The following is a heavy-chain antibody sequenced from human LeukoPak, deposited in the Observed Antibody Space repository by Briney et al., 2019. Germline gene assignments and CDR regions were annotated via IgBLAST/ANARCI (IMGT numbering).Heavy chain of an antibody. CDR2: IYDTGDT. J-gene: IGHJ4*02. V-gene: IGHV4-30-2*01. CDR1: GGSISSGGYA. D-gene: IGHD3-10*01. CDR3: ARYGGSGTYFFDY. Sequence: SETLSLTCAVSGGSISSGGYAWSWIRQPPGKGLEWIGYIYDTGDTYYNPSLKSRVIISLDRSKNQFSLKLSSVTAADTAVYYCARYGGSGTYFFDYWGQGTLVTVSS.